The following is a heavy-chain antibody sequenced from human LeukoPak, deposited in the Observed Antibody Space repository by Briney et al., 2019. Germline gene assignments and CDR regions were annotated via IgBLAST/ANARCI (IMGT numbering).Heavy chain of an antibody. CDR3: AKGGSNNWSFDN. V-gene: IGHV3-30*02. Sequence: GGSLRLSCAASGFTFSSYGMHWVRQAPGKGLQWVAYIRYDGRNKYSADSVKGRFTIYRDNSRSTLYLQMNSLRPEDTAVYYCAKGGSNNWSFDNWGQGTLVTVSS. J-gene: IGHJ4*02. CDR1: GFTFSSYG. CDR2: IRYDGRNK. D-gene: IGHD1-1*01.